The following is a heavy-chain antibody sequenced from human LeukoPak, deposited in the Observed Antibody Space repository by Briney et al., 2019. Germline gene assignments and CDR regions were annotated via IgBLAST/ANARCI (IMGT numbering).Heavy chain of an antibody. D-gene: IGHD4-17*01. CDR1: GGSFSGYY. J-gene: IGHJ4*02. CDR2: INHSGST. V-gene: IGHV4-34*01. CDR3: ARVTESSYGDYAVDY. Sequence: PSETLSLTCAVYGGSFSGYYWSWIRQPPGKGLEWIGEINHSGSTNYNLSLKSRVTISVDTSKNQFSLKLSSVTAADTAVYYCARVTESSYGDYAVDYWGQGTLVTVSS.